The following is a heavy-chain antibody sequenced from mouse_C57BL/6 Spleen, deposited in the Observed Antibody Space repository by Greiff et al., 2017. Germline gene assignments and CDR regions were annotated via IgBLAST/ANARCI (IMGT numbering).Heavy chain of an antibody. J-gene: IGHJ4*01. CDR2: ISDGGSYT. CDR3: SRYGYYEYPYAMGR. D-gene: IGHD2-4*01. Sequence: EVMLVESGGGLGKPGGSLKLCCAASGFTFSSYAMSWVRQTPEKRLEWVATISDGGSYTYYPDNVKGRFTISRDNAKNNLYLQMSHLKSEDTAMYYCSRYGYYEYPYAMGRWAEGTSVSISP. CDR1: GFTFSSYA. V-gene: IGHV5-4*03.